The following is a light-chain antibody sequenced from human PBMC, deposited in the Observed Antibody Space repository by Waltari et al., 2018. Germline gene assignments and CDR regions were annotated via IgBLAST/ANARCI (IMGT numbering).Light chain of an antibody. V-gene: IGKV3-15*01. CDR2: DAS. J-gene: IGKJ4*01. Sequence: MTQSPATLSVSPGERATLSCRASQSVSGKLAWYQQKPGQAPRLVIYDASTRATGIPARFSGSGSGTEFTLTISSLQSEDFAVYYCQQYNNWPLTFGGGTKVEIK. CDR3: QQYNNWPLT. CDR1: QSVSGK.